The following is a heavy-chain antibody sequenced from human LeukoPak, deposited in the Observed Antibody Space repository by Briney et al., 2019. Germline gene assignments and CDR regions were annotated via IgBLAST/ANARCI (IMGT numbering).Heavy chain of an antibody. CDR3: ASPYYYDSSGYIH. V-gene: IGHV1-69*04. CDR1: GGTFSSYA. J-gene: IGHJ4*02. CDR2: IIPILGIA. D-gene: IGHD3-22*01. Sequence: SVKVSCKASGGTFSSYAISWVRQAPGQGLEWMGRIIPILGIANYAQKFQGRVTITADKPTSTAYMELSSLRSGDTAVYYCASPYYYDSSGYIHWGQGTLVTVSS.